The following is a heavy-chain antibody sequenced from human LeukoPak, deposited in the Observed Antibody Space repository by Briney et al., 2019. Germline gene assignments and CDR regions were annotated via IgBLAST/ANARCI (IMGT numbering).Heavy chain of an antibody. CDR2: ISSSSTI. Sequence: PGGSLRLSCAASGFTFSSYSMNWVRQAPGKGLEWVSNISSSSTIYYADSVKGRFTISRDNAKNSLYLQMNSLRAEDTAVYYCARNLGGVATDFDYWGQGTLVTVSS. J-gene: IGHJ4*02. CDR1: GFTFSSYS. CDR3: ARNLGGVATDFDY. D-gene: IGHD5-12*01. V-gene: IGHV3-48*01.